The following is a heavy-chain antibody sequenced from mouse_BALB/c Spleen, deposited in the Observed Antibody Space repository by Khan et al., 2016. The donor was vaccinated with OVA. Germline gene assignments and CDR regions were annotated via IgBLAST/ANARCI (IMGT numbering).Heavy chain of an antibody. CDR2: IFPGSGTP. Sequence: QVQLQQSGPELVKPGASLKVSCKASGYKFTDYIIGWVKQSTRQGLEWTGDIFPGSGTPYYNEKFKDEATLTADKCSNTAYMQLSSRAAEESAVYVWARGGYSVFAYWGQWTLVTVSA. D-gene: IGHD2-14*01. V-gene: IGHV1-77*01. CDR3: ARGGYSVFAY. CDR1: GYKFTDYI. J-gene: IGHJ3*01.